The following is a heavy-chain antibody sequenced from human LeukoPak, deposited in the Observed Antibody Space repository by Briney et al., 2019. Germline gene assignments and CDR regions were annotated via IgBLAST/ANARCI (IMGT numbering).Heavy chain of an antibody. V-gene: IGHV3-30*18. D-gene: IGHD2-2*01. J-gene: IGHJ4*02. Sequence: QPGGSLRLSCAASGFTFSHYGMHWVRQAPGKGLEWLAFISREGSNEYYADAVKGRFAISRDNSKNTLYLKMRGLGARDTAVYYCAKDEYCSTAPCYPYHFANWGQGTLVTVSS. CDR3: AKDEYCSTAPCYPYHFAN. CDR1: GFTFSHYG. CDR2: ISREGSNE.